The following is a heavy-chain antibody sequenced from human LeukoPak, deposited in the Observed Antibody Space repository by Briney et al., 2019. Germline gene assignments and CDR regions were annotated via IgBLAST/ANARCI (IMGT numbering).Heavy chain of an antibody. J-gene: IGHJ4*02. CDR1: GFIFSRYW. CDR3: AREEDWNFDY. Sequence: GGSLRLFCAASGFIFSRYWKHWVRHAPGEGLVWVSRINSDGSSTSYADSVKGRFTVSRDNAKITLYLQMNSLRAEDTAVYYCAREEDWNFDYWGQGTLVTVSS. CDR2: INSDGSST. V-gene: IGHV3-74*01. D-gene: IGHD1-1*01.